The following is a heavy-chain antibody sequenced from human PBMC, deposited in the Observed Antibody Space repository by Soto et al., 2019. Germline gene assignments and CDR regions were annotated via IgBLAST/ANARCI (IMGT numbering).Heavy chain of an antibody. D-gene: IGHD3-10*01. CDR1: GFTFSSYS. V-gene: IGHV3-21*01. CDR3: ARDRGYYGSVSYGNYYYYYGMDV. CDR2: ISSSSSYI. Sequence: PGGSLRLSCAASGFTFSSYSMNWVRQAPGKGLEWVSSISSSSSYIYYADSVKGRFTISRDNAKNSLYLQMNSLRAEDTAVYYCARDRGYYGSVSYGNYYYYYGMDVWGQGTTVTVSS. J-gene: IGHJ6*02.